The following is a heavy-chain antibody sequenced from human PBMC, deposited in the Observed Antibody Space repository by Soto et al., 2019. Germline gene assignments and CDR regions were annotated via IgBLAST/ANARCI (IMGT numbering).Heavy chain of an antibody. CDR2: ISAYNGNT. CDR1: GYTFTSYG. Sequence: QVQLVQSGAEVKKPGASVKVSCKASGYTFTSYGISWVRQAPGQGLAWMGWISAYNGNTNYAQQIQGRVTVTTDTSTSTAYMELRSLRSDDTAVYYCARVIAAAVDFDYWGQGTLVTVSS. CDR3: ARVIAAAVDFDY. D-gene: IGHD6-13*01. J-gene: IGHJ4*02. V-gene: IGHV1-18*01.